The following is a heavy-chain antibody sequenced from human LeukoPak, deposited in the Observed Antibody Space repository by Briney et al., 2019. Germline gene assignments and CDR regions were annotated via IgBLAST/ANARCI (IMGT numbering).Heavy chain of an antibody. D-gene: IGHD6-19*01. J-gene: IGHJ6*02. V-gene: IGHV4-30-4*01. CDR2: IYYSGST. CDR3: AGSIAVAGPYYGMDV. Sequence: SQTLSLTCTVSGGSISSGDYYWGWIRQPPGKGLEWIGYIYYSGSTNYNPSLKSRVTISVDTSKDQFSLKLSSVTAADTAVYYCAGSIAVAGPYYGMDVWGQGTAVTVSS. CDR1: GGSISSGDYY.